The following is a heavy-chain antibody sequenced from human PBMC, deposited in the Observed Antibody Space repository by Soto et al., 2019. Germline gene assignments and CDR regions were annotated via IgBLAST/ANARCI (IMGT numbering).Heavy chain of an antibody. V-gene: IGHV3-30*18. CDR1: GFTFGNYG. D-gene: IGHD3-16*01. CDR2: ILYDGSDK. Sequence: QVQLVESGGGVVQPGTSLRLSCAASGFTFGNYGMHWVRQPPGKGLEWMSSILYDGSDKYYADSVKGRFTISRDVSKNTVYLQMDSLRPDDTAVYYCAKWGEVSHNPGGNYYYGMDVWGQGTTVTVSS. CDR3: AKWGEVSHNPGGNYYYGMDV. J-gene: IGHJ6*02.